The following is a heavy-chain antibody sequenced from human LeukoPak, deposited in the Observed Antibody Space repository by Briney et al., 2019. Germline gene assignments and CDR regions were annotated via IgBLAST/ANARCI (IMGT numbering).Heavy chain of an antibody. V-gene: IGHV4-59*12. D-gene: IGHD3-9*01. CDR2: IYYSGST. CDR3: ARRTQYYDILTGYNPYYYGMDV. J-gene: IGHJ6*02. CDR1: GGSISSYY. Sequence: SETLSLTCTVSGGSISSYYWSWIRQPPGKGLEWIGYIYYSGSTNYNPSLKSRVTISEDTSKNQFSLKLSSVTAADTAVYYCARRTQYYDILTGYNPYYYGMDVWGQGTTVTVSS.